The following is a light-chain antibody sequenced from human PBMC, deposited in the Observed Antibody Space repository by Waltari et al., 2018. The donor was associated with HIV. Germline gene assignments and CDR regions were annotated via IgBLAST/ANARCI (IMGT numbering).Light chain of an antibody. CDR3: QQLNTYPLT. Sequence: DIQLIQSPSFLSASVGDRVSITCRASQDISRDLAWYQQKPGKAPELLISAASNLQSGVPIRFSGSGSETEFTLTINSLQPEDSATYSCQQLNTYPLTFGGGTRVDIK. V-gene: IGKV1-9*01. CDR1: QDISRD. CDR2: AAS. J-gene: IGKJ4*01.